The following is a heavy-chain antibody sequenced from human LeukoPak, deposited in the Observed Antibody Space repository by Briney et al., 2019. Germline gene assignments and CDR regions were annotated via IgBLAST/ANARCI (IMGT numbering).Heavy chain of an antibody. CDR2: ISGSGGGT. D-gene: IGHD3-22*01. Sequence: PGGSLRLSCAASGFTFSSYAMNWVRQAPGKGLEWVSGISGSGGGTYYADSVKGRFTISRDNSKHTLFLQMISLRAEDTAVYYCAKADSDDYYSATDYWGQGTLVTVSS. J-gene: IGHJ4*02. CDR1: GFTFSSYA. V-gene: IGHV3-23*01. CDR3: AKADSDDYYSATDY.